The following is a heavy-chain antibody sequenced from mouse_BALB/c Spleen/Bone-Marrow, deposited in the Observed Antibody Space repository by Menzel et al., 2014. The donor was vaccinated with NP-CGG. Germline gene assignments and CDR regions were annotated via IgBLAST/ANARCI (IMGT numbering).Heavy chain of an antibody. CDR1: GYTFTEYI. Sequence: VQLQQSGAELVKSGASVKLSCKASGYTFTEYIIHWIKQRSGQGLEWIGWFFPGSGSIKYNEKFKDKATLTADKSSSTVYMELSRLTSEDSAVYFCARHEDLDIRRRLGAMDYWGQGTSVTVSS. V-gene: IGHV1-62-2*01. CDR2: FFPGSGSI. CDR3: ARHEDLDIRRRLGAMDY. D-gene: IGHD2-12*01. J-gene: IGHJ4*01.